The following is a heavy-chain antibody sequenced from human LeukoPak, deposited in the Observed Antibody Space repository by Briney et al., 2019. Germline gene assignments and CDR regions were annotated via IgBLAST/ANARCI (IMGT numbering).Heavy chain of an antibody. D-gene: IGHD2-15*01. V-gene: IGHV4-34*01. CDR2: INHSGST. J-gene: IGHJ4*02. CDR3: AVLIGYCSGGSCYTFDY. CDR1: GGSFSGYY. Sequence: NPSETLSLTCAVYGGSFSGYYWSWVRQPPGKGLEWIGEINHSGSTNYNPSLKSRVTISVDTSKNQFSLKLSSVTAADTAVYYCAVLIGYCSGGSCYTFDYWGQGTLVTVSS.